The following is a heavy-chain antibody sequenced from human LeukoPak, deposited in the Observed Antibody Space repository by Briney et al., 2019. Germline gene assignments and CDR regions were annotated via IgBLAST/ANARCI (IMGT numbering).Heavy chain of an antibody. CDR2: INPSGGST. D-gene: IGHD3-16*01. CDR1: GYTFTTYY. Sequence: ASVKVSCKASGYTFTTYYMHWVRQAPGQGLEWMGIINPSGGSTSYAQKCQGRVTMTRDTSTSTVYMELSSLRSEDTAVYYCARRGLGIGYDYWGQGTPVTVSS. V-gene: IGHV1-46*01. J-gene: IGHJ4*02. CDR3: ARRGLGIGYDY.